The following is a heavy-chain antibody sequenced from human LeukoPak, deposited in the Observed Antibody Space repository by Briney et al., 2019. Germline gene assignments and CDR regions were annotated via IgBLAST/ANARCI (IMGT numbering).Heavy chain of an antibody. CDR3: ARGSDTAAGLY. CDR1: GGSFSGYY. V-gene: IGHV4-34*01. J-gene: IGHJ4*02. Sequence: SETLSLTCAVYGGSFSGYYWSWIRQPPGKGLEWIGEINHSGSTNYNPSPKSGVSISVDSSTNQFSLKVSSVTAADTAVYYCARGSDTAAGLYWGQGTLVTVSS. CDR2: INHSGST. D-gene: IGHD6-13*01.